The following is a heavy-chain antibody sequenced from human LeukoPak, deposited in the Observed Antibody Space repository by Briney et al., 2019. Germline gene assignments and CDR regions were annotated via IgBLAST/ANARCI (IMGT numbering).Heavy chain of an antibody. CDR3: AKRRDYDITTLSMYFDY. V-gene: IGHV3-23*01. CDR2: ISGSGGST. Sequence: GGSLRLSCAASGFTFDDYGMSWVRQAPGKGLEWVSAISGSGGSTYYADSVKGRFTISRDNSKNTLYLQMNSLRAEDTAVYYCAKRRDYDITTLSMYFDYWGQGTLVTVSS. D-gene: IGHD3-22*01. CDR1: GFTFDDYG. J-gene: IGHJ4*02.